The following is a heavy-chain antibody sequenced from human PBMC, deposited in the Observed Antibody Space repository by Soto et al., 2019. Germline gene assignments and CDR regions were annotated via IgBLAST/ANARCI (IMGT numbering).Heavy chain of an antibody. CDR1: GGSFSSNT. J-gene: IGHJ5*02. D-gene: IGHD2-15*01. Sequence: QLQLVQSGAEVKKPGSSVNVSCKTSGGSFSSNTITWVRQAPGQGLEWMGGIIPIFGTSNYAQKFQGRVTITADEYTNTVYMELSRLRYGDTAVYYGARDVLLVVVSAPRAAGGLDPWGQGTLVTVSS. CDR3: ARDVLLVVVSAPRAAGGLDP. V-gene: IGHV1-69*01. CDR2: IIPIFGTS.